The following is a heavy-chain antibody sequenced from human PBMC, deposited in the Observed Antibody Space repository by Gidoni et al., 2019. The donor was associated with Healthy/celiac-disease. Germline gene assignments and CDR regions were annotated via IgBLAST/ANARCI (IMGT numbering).Heavy chain of an antibody. D-gene: IGHD3-16*01. Sequence: EVQLVESGGGLVQPGRSLRLSCAASGFTFDDYAMHWVRQAPGKGLEWVSGISWNSGSIGYADSVKCRFTISRDNAKNSLYLQMNSLRAEDTALYYCAKDITAYADAFDIWGQGTMVTVSS. V-gene: IGHV3-9*01. CDR3: AKDITAYADAFDI. CDR2: ISWNSGSI. J-gene: IGHJ3*02. CDR1: GFTFDDYA.